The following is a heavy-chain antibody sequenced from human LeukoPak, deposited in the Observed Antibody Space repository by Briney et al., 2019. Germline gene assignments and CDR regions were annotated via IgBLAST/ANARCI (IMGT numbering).Heavy chain of an antibody. D-gene: IGHD5-18*01. CDR2: IIPIFGTA. CDR3: ARGGYSYGYPGDY. V-gene: IGHV1-69*05. CDR1: GGTFSSYA. J-gene: IGHJ4*02. Sequence: GASVKVSCKASGGTFSSYAISWVRQAPGQGLEWMGGIIPIFGTANYAQKFQGRVTITTDESTSTAYMELSSLRSEDTAVYYCARGGYSYGYPGDYWGQGTLVTVSS.